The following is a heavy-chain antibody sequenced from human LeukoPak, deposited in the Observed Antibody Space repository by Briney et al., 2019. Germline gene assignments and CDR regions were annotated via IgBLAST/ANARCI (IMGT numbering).Heavy chain of an antibody. Sequence: PSETLSLTCTVSGGSISISSYYWRWVRQPPGKGLEWIGSIYYSGSTYYNPSLKSRVTISVDTSKNQFSLKLSSVTAADTAVYYCARAVVYDSSTFDYWGQGTLVTVSS. V-gene: IGHV4-39*07. D-gene: IGHD3-22*01. CDR2: IYYSGST. J-gene: IGHJ4*02. CDR1: GGSISISSYY. CDR3: ARAVVYDSSTFDY.